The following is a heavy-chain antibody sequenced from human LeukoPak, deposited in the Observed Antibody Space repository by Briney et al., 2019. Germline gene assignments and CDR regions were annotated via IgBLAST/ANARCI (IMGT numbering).Heavy chain of an antibody. CDR3: ARDLGRITMVRDRYNDY. CDR1: GYTFTGYY. Sequence: ASVKVSCKASGYTFTGYYMHWVRQAPGQGREWMGWINPNSGGTNYAQKFQGRVTMTRDTSISTAYMELSRLRSDDTAVYYCARDLGRITMVRDRYNDYWGQGTLVTVSS. D-gene: IGHD3-10*01. J-gene: IGHJ4*02. CDR2: INPNSGGT. V-gene: IGHV1-2*02.